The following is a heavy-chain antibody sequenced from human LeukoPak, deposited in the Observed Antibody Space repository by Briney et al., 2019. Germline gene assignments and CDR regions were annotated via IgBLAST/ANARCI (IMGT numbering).Heavy chain of an antibody. V-gene: IGHV4-4*07. CDR2: IYHSGRT. CDR3: ARAPERWYSYGSYTFYYMDV. CDR1: GASISDYY. J-gene: IGHJ6*03. D-gene: IGHD5-18*01. Sequence: SETLSLTCTVSGASISDYYWSWIRQPAGKGLEWIGRIYHSGRTFYNPSLKSRVTISVDTSKNQFSLKLTSVTAADTAVYYCARAPERWYSYGSYTFYYMDVWGKGTTVTVSS.